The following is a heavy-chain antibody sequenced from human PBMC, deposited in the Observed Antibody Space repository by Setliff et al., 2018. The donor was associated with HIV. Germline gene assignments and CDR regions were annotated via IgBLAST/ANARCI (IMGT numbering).Heavy chain of an antibody. D-gene: IGHD3-9*01. CDR1: GFTFNRYY. Sequence: PGGSLRLSCAASGFTFNRYYFSWIRQSPDKGLEWLASILYDGSNRYYPDSVRGRFVISRDDSKNTLYLEMSGLRPEGTATYYCAREAQPGILTDYYGYRYFDYWGQGTRVTVSS. CDR3: AREAQPGILTDYYGYRYFDY. CDR2: ILYDGSNR. J-gene: IGHJ4*02. V-gene: IGHV3-30*09.